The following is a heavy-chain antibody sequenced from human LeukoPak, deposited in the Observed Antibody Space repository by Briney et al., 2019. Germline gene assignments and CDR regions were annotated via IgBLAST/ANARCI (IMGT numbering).Heavy chain of an antibody. CDR2: INPNSGAA. J-gene: IGHJ3*02. Sequence: ASVKVSCKTSGYTFTGYFIHWVRQAPGQGPEWMGWINPNSGAATYAQKFLGRVTMTRDTSISTAYMELSRLRSDDTAVYYCASSGYLSFDAFDIWGQGTMVTVSS. V-gene: IGHV1-2*02. D-gene: IGHD3-22*01. CDR3: ASSGYLSFDAFDI. CDR1: GYTFTGYF.